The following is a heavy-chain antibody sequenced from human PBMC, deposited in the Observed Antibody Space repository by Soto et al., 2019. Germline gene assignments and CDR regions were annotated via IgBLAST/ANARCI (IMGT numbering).Heavy chain of an antibody. J-gene: IGHJ6*02. CDR3: ARNIYTAMEQYYYYYGMDV. V-gene: IGHV3-21*01. Sequence: NPGGSLRLSCAASGFTFSSYSMNWVRQAPGKGLEWVSSISSSSSYIYYADSVKGRFTISRDNAKNSLYLQMNSLRAEDTAVYYCARNIYTAMEQYYYYYGMDVWGQGTTVTVSS. D-gene: IGHD5-18*01. CDR1: GFTFSSYS. CDR2: ISSSSSYI.